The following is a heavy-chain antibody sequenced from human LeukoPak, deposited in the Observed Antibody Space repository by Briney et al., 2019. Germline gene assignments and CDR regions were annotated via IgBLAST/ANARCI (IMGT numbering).Heavy chain of an antibody. CDR2: MWSDGSNK. D-gene: IGHD1-14*01. V-gene: IGHV3-33*01. CDR1: GFTFSSYD. J-gene: IGHJ4*02. CDR3: ARNSALDY. Sequence: QPGRSLRLSCAASGFTFSSYDMHWVRQAPGKGLEWVAVMWSDGSNKYHADSVKGRFTISRDNSKNTLYLQMNSLRAEDTAEYYCARNSALDYWGQGTLVTVSS.